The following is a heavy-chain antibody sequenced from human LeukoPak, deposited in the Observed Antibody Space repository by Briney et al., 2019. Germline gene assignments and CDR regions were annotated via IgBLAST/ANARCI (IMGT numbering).Heavy chain of an antibody. D-gene: IGHD1-1*01. CDR1: GFTFSTYA. Sequence: GGSLRLSCAASGFTFSTYAMSWVRLALGKGLECVSSISAGAGATYYADSVKGRLTISRDNSKNTLYLQMNSLRAEDMAVYYWASLNLGKSPFDYWGQGILVTVSS. V-gene: IGHV3-23*01. CDR3: ASLNLGKSPFDY. CDR2: ISAGAGAT. J-gene: IGHJ4*02.